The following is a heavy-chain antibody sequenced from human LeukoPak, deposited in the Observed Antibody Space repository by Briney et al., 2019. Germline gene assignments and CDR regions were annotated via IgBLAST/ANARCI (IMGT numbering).Heavy chain of an antibody. D-gene: IGHD4-23*01. Sequence: SETLSLTCAVYGGSFSGYYWSWIRQPPGKGLEWIGEINHSGSTNYNPSLKSRVTISVDTSKNQFPLKLSSVTAADTAVYYCAGNRGLGRDYWGQGTLVTVSS. CDR2: INHSGST. CDR1: GGSFSGYY. CDR3: AGNRGLGRDY. V-gene: IGHV4-34*01. J-gene: IGHJ4*02.